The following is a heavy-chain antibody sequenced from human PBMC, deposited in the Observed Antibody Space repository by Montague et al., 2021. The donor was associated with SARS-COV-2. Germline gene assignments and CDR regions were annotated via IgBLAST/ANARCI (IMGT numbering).Heavy chain of an antibody. V-gene: IGHV4-39*01. Sequence: SETLSLTCTVSGDSSGSSSYYWGWIRQPPGKGLEWIGSIYHDWNTYYNPSLKTRVSLSIDERKNQFSLKFYSVTVADTAVYSCARGPKMGGSGYYYNWGQGILVTVSS. CDR1: GDSSGSSSYY. D-gene: IGHD3-22*01. J-gene: IGHJ1*01. CDR2: IYHDWNT. CDR3: ARGPKMGGSGYYYN.